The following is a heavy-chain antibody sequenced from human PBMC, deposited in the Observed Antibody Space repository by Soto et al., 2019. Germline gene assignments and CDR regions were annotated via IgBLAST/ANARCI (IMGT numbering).Heavy chain of an antibody. CDR3: ASFSSGWDGSNYYYYGMDV. Sequence: PGESLKISCKGSGYSFTSYWIGWVRQMPGKGLEWMGIIYPGDSDTRYSPSFQGQVTISADKSISTAYLQWSSLKASDTAMYYCASFSSGWDGSNYYYYGMDVWGQGNTVTVSS. CDR1: GYSFTSYW. V-gene: IGHV5-51*01. CDR2: IYPGDSDT. D-gene: IGHD6-19*01. J-gene: IGHJ6*02.